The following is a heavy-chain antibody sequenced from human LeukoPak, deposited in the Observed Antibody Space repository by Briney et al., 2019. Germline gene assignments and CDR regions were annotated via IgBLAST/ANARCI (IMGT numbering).Heavy chain of an antibody. V-gene: IGHV4-61*02. CDR1: GVSISSSSSY. CDR2: IYASGTS. D-gene: IGHD3-10*01. J-gene: IGHJ4*02. Sequence: PSQTLSLTCTVSGVSISSSSSYWSWIRQPAGKGLEWIGRIYASGTSNYNPSLKSRVTISVDTSKNQFSLKLSSVTAADTAVHYCASMVRGVPLGYWGQGTLVTVSS. CDR3: ASMVRGVPLGY.